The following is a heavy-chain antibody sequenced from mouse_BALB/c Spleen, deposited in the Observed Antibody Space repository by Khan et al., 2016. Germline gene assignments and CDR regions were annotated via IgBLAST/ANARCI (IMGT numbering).Heavy chain of an antibody. D-gene: IGHD1-2*01. V-gene: IGHV3-1*02. CDR1: GYSITRGYG. Sequence: EVQLVESGPGLVKPSQSLSLTCPVTGYSITRGYGWNWIRQFPGNKLAWMGYITCSGSTNYNPSLKSRISITRDTSKNKFFLQLNSVTTYDTATYYCARPARIKYWGQGTTLTVSS. J-gene: IGHJ2*01. CDR2: ITCSGST. CDR3: ARPARIKY.